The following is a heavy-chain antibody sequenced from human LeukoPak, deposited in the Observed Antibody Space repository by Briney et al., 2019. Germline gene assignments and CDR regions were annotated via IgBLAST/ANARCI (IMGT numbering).Heavy chain of an antibody. CDR1: GFTSSSHA. Sequence: GGSLTPSCAPSGFTSSSHAMSWVRQAPGEGMGWVSAIGGRGSSTYYADSVKGRFTLSRNNSKSTQYLEMNSLRAEDTAVFYCANHGDQWLWRWFQHWGQGTLVTVSS. CDR2: IGGRGSST. CDR3: ANHGDQWLWRWFQH. J-gene: IGHJ1*01. V-gene: IGHV3-23*01. D-gene: IGHD6-19*01.